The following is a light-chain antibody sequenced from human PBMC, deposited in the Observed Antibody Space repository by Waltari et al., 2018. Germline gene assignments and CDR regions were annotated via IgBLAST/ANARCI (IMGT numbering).Light chain of an antibody. CDR1: SSDVGGYNY. CDR3: SSYAGSNNFWV. CDR2: EVS. J-gene: IGLJ3*02. Sequence: QSALTQPPSASGSPGQSVTISCTGTSSDVGGYNYVSWYQQHPGKAPKLMIYEVSKRPSGVPARFSGSKSGNTASLTVSGLQAEDEADCYCSSYAGSNNFWVFGGGTKLTVL. V-gene: IGLV2-8*01.